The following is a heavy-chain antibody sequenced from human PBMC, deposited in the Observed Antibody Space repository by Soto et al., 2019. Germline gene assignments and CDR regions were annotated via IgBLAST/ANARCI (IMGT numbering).Heavy chain of an antibody. CDR3: ARYTYYYGSGSYFDY. CDR1: GFTFSSYA. J-gene: IGHJ4*02. CDR2: ISGSGGST. D-gene: IGHD3-10*01. Sequence: GGSLRLSCAASGFTFSSYAMSWVRQAPGKGLEWVSAISGSGGSTYYADSVKGRFTISRDNSKNTLYLQMKSLRADDTAVYYCARYTYYYGSGSYFDYWGQGTLVTVSS. V-gene: IGHV3-23*01.